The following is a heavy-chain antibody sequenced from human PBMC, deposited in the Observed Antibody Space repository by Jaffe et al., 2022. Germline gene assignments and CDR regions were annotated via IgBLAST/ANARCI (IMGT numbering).Heavy chain of an antibody. V-gene: IGHV3-30*02. D-gene: IGHD2-2*01. CDR3: AKVVGGRCSTSCPTEM. CDR1: GFIFRTYG. J-gene: IGHJ3*02. CDR2: IRYDGGNE. Sequence: QVQLVESGGGVVQPGGSLRLSCAASGFIFRTYGMNWVRQAPGKGLEWVAYIRYDGGNEHYADSVKGRFTISRDNSQNTLYLQMNSLGPEDTAVYYCAKVVGGRCSTSCPTEMWGQGTMVSVSS.